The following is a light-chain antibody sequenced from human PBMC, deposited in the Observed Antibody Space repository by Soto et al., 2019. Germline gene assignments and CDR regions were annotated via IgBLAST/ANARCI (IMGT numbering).Light chain of an antibody. J-gene: IGKJ5*01. Sequence: IQMTQSPSSVSASVGDTVTITCRASQGIGSWLAWYHQIPGKAPKLLIYSASSLRDGVPSRFSGSGFGTEFTLTINNLQPEDFATYYCQQSSSSPPITFGQGTRLEI. CDR2: SAS. CDR3: QQSSSSPPIT. CDR1: QGIGSW. V-gene: IGKV1-12*01.